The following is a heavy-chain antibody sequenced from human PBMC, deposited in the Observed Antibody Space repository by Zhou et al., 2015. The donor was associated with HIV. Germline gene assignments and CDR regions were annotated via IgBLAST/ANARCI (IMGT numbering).Heavy chain of an antibody. J-gene: IGHJ5*02. D-gene: IGHD3-16*01. V-gene: IGHV3-7*01. CDR2: IRQDGTVR. CDR1: GFTFSSYC. Sequence: EVQLVESGGGLVQPGGSLRLSCVGSGFTFSSYCMSWVRQAPGKGLEWVANIRQDGTVRDYVDSVKGRFTISRDNAKNSLYLQMNSLRSDDTALYFCARDPESGGPWGQGTLVTVSS. CDR3: ARDPESGGP.